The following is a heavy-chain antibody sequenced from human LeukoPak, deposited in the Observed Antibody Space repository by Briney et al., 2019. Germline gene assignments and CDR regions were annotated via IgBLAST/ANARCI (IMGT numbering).Heavy chain of an antibody. J-gene: IGHJ4*02. CDR2: IYTSGSP. Sequence: SETLSLTCTVSGGSISSNSWSWIRQPAGKGLEWIGHIYTSGSPNYNPSLRSRVTMSVDTSKNQISLKLSSVTAADSAVYYCARGSEQWLTYFDCWGQGTLVTVSS. V-gene: IGHV4-4*07. CDR3: ARGSEQWLTYFDC. D-gene: IGHD6-19*01. CDR1: GGSISSNS.